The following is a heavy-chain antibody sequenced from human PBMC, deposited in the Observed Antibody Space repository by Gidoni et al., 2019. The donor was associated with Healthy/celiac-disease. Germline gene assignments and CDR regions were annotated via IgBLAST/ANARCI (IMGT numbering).Heavy chain of an antibody. CDR1: GGSFRGYY. V-gene: IGHV4-34*01. D-gene: IGHD6-13*01. CDR3: ARRTLYSSSWYYFDY. Sequence: QVQLQQWGAGLLKPSETLSLTCAVYGGSFRGYYWSWIRQPPGKGLEWIGEINHSGSTNYNPSLKSRVTISVDTSKNQFSLKLSSVTAADTAVYYCARRTLYSSSWYYFDYWGQGTLVTVSS. J-gene: IGHJ4*02. CDR2: INHSGST.